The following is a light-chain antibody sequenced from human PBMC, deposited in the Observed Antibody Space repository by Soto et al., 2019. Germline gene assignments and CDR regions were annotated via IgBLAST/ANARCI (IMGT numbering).Light chain of an antibody. J-gene: IGKJ1*01. Sequence: EIVLTQSPATLSVSPGERATLSCRASQSVSSSYLAWYQQKPGQAPRLLLYGAFIRAAGIPDRFSGRGSGTDFTLTIRRLEPDDCAVYYCQQYGSPPRTFGQGTKVDIK. CDR1: QSVSSSY. CDR2: GAF. V-gene: IGKV3-20*01. CDR3: QQYGSPPRT.